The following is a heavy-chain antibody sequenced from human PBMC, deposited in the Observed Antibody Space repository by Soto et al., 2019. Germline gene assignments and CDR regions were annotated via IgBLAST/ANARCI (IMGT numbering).Heavy chain of an antibody. CDR3: ARGTRYCSGGSCSLYYFDY. J-gene: IGHJ4*02. CDR2: IYYSGST. D-gene: IGHD2-15*01. Sequence: SETLSLTCTVSGGSISSGGYYWSWIRQHPGKGLEWIGYIYYSGSTYYNPSLKSRVTISVDTSKNQFSLKLSSVTAADTAVYYCARGTRYCSGGSCSLYYFDYWGQGTLVTVSS. CDR1: GGSISSGGYY. V-gene: IGHV4-31*03.